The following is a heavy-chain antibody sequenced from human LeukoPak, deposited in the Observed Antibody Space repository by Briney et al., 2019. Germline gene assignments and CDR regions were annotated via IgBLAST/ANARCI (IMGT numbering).Heavy chain of an antibody. CDR2: ISYDGSNK. CDR1: GFTFSSYA. J-gene: IGHJ4*02. V-gene: IGHV3-30*04. CDR3: ARDSSGVLDY. Sequence: PGGSLRLSCAASGFTFSSYAMHWVRQAPGKGLEWVAVISYDGSNKYYADSVKGRFTISRDNSKNTLYLQMNSLRAEDTAVYYCARDSSGVLDYWGQGTLVTVSS.